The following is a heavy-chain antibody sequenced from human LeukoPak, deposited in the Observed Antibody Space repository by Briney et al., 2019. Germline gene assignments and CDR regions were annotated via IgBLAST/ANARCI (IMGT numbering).Heavy chain of an antibody. D-gene: IGHD6-19*01. CDR2: MYHSGNT. CDR1: GGSLTSSNW. J-gene: IGHJ4*02. V-gene: IGHV4-4*02. Sequence: PSETLSLTCAVSGGSLTSSNWWSWVRQPPGKGLEWIGEMYHSGNTNYNPSLKSRVSISVDTSKNQFSLKLSSVTAADTALYYCARVGVSSGWSFDYWGQGTLVTVSS. CDR3: ARVGVSSGWSFDY.